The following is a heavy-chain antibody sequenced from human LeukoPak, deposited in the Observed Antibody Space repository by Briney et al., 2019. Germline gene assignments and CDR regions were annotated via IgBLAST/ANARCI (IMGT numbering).Heavy chain of an antibody. CDR3: AREGNSSGLDY. V-gene: IGHV4-39*07. CDR2: IYYSGST. J-gene: IGHJ4*02. D-gene: IGHD6-19*01. Sequence: SETLSLTCTVSGGSISSSSYYWGWIRQPPGKGLEWIGSIYYSGSTYYNPSLKSRVTISVDTSKNQFSLKLSSVTAADTAVYYCAREGNSSGLDYWGQGTLVTVSS. CDR1: GGSISSSSYY.